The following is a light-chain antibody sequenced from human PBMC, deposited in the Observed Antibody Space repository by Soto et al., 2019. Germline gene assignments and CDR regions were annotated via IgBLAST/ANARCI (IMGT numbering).Light chain of an antibody. CDR1: SSDVGGYNY. Sequence: QSALTQPRSVSGSPGQSVTISCTGTSSDVGGYNYVSWYQQHPGKAPKLMIYDVSKRPSGVPDRFYGSKSGNTASLTISGLQDEDEADYYCCSYAGSYTYVFGTGTKLTVL. J-gene: IGLJ1*01. V-gene: IGLV2-11*01. CDR3: CSYAGSYTYV. CDR2: DVS.